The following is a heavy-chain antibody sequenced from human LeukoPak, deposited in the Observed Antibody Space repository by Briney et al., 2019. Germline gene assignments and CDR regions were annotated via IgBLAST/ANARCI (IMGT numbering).Heavy chain of an antibody. D-gene: IGHD3-16*01. CDR2: ISGSGGST. J-gene: IGHJ4*02. Sequence: GGSLRLSCAASGFTFNSYAMSWVRQAPGKGLDWVSGISGSGGSTYYADSVKGRFTISRDNSKNTLYLQMNSLRAEDTAVYYCAKKGRWGGFTDYWGQGTLLTVSS. V-gene: IGHV3-23*01. CDR3: AKKGRWGGFTDY. CDR1: GFTFNSYA.